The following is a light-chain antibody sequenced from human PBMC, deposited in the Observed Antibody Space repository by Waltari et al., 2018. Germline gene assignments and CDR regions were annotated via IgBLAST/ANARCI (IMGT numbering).Light chain of an antibody. CDR2: RSD. CDR1: YSNIGGNV. CDR3: ASWDDSLNGHWV. Sequence: QSVLTQPPSASGAPGQRVTISCSGSYSNIGGNVVHWYQQLPGKAPKLLIYRSDRRPSGVPVRFSGSKSDSSASLAIDGLHSEDEADYYCASWDDSLNGHWVFGGGTKVTVL. J-gene: IGLJ3*02. V-gene: IGLV1-44*01.